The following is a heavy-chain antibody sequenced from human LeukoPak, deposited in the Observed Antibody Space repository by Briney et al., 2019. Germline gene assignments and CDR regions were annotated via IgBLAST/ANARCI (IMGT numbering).Heavy chain of an antibody. D-gene: IGHD1-26*01. Sequence: PGGSLRLSCAACGFTFSSYSINWVRQAPGKGLEWVSYISSSTSTTYYADSVKGRFTISRDNAKNSLYLQMNSLRAEDTAVYYCARARAGTYYPYYFDYWGQGTLVTVSS. CDR3: ARARAGTYYPYYFDY. V-gene: IGHV3-48*01. CDR2: ISSSTSTT. J-gene: IGHJ4*02. CDR1: GFTFSSYS.